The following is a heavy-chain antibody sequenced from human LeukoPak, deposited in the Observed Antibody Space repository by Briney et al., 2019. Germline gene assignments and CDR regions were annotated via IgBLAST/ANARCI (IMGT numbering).Heavy chain of an antibody. V-gene: IGHV4-34*01. D-gene: IGHD6-13*01. CDR2: IYHSGST. CDR1: GGSFSGYY. CDR3: ARLKHSSSWPRTLGGYFDY. J-gene: IGHJ4*02. Sequence: KPSETLSLTCAVHGGSFSGYYWSWIRQPPGKGLEWIGEIYHSGSTNYNPSLKSRVTISVDKSKNQFSLKLSSVTAADTAVYYCARLKHSSSWPRTLGGYFDYWGQGTLVTVSS.